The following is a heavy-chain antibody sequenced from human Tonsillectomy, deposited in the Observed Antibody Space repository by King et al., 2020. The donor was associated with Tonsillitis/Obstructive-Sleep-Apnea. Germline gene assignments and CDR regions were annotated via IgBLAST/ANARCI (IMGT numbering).Heavy chain of an antibody. D-gene: IGHD4-11*01. J-gene: IGHJ4*02. CDR2: INHSGST. Sequence: VQLQQWGAGLLKPSATLSLTCAVYGGSFSGYYWSWIRQPPGKGLEWIGEINHSGSTNYNPSLKSRVTISVDTSKNQFSLKLSSVTAADTAVYYCATTTTVTTLGVLAWGQGTLVTVSS. CDR3: ATTTTVTTLGVLA. V-gene: IGHV4-34*01. CDR1: GGSFSGYY.